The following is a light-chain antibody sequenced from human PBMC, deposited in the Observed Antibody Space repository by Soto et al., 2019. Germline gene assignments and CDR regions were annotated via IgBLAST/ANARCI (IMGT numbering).Light chain of an antibody. CDR1: QSISSW. V-gene: IGKV1-5*03. CDR3: QQYNDYSWT. CDR2: KAS. J-gene: IGKJ1*01. Sequence: DIQMTQSPSTLSASVGDRVTITCRASQSISSWLAWYQQKPGKAPKLLISKASSLQTGVPSRFSGSGSGTEFTLTISSLQPDDFATYYCQQYNDYSWTFGPGTKVESK.